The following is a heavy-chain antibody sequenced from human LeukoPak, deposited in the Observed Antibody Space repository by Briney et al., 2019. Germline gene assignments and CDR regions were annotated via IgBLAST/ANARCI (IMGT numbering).Heavy chain of an antibody. J-gene: IGHJ4*02. D-gene: IGHD2-2*01. V-gene: IGHV1-8*01. CDR1: GYTFTNYY. Sequence: ASVKVSCKASGYTFTNYYISWVRQATGQGLEWMGWMNPAGDDAGYAQKFQGRMTLTRDTSVSTVYMELSSLRSDDTAVYYCARVNPYQLLPDYWGQGTLVTVSS. CDR2: MNPAGDDA. CDR3: ARVNPYQLLPDY.